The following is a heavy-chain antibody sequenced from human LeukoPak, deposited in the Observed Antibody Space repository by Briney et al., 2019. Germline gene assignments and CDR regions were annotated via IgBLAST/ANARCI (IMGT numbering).Heavy chain of an antibody. Sequence: ASVTVSCKASGYTFANYGISWVRQAPGQGLEWMGWIHNKKGEKNYAQKFQERITLTTDTSTSIAYMELRSLTPDDTAIYYCATGSLDFWGQGTLVIVSS. J-gene: IGHJ4*02. CDR2: IHNKKGEK. CDR1: GYTFANYG. CDR3: ATGSLDF. D-gene: IGHD3-10*01. V-gene: IGHV1-18*01.